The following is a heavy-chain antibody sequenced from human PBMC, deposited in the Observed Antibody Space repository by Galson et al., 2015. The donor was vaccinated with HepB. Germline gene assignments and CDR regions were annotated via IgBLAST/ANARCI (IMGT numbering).Heavy chain of an antibody. V-gene: IGHV1-69*13. D-gene: IGHD3-10*01. CDR3: ARGYGSGSYSQIRAPFDY. CDR2: IIPIFGTA. CDR1: GGTFSSYA. J-gene: IGHJ4*02. Sequence: SVKVSCKASGGTFSSYAISWVRQAPGQGLEWMGGIIPIFGTANYAQKFQGRVTITADESTSTAYMELSSLRSEDTAVYYCARGYGSGSYSQIRAPFDYWGQGTLVTVSS.